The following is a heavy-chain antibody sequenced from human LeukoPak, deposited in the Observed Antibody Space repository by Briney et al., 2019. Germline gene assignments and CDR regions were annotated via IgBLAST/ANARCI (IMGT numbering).Heavy chain of an antibody. CDR2: IYYSGST. CDR1: GGSISSYY. J-gene: IGHJ5*02. Sequence: SETLSLTCTVSGGSISSYYWSWIRQPPGKGLEWIGYIYYSGSTNYNPSLKSRVTISVDTSKNQFSLKLSSVTAADTAVYYCARGGSDDILTADHTNWFNPWGQGTLVTVSS. CDR3: ARGGSDDILTADHTNWFNP. V-gene: IGHV4-59*01. D-gene: IGHD3-9*01.